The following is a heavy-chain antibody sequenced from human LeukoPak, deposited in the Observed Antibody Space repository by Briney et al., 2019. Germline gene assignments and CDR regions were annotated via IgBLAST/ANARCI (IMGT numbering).Heavy chain of an antibody. CDR2: ISISSSYI. Sequence: GGSLRLSCAASGFTFSSYSMNWARQAPGKGLDWASPISISSSYIYYADSVKGRFTISRDNAKNSLYLQMNSLRAEDTAVYYCARDHYHSYYYGSGSYYPDYWGQGTLVTVSS. D-gene: IGHD3-10*01. J-gene: IGHJ4*02. CDR1: GFTFSSYS. V-gene: IGHV3-21*01. CDR3: ARDHYHSYYYGSGSYYPDY.